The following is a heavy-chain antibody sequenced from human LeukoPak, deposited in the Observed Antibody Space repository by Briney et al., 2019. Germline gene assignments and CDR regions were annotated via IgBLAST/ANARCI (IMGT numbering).Heavy chain of an antibody. CDR2: ISSSSSYI. J-gene: IGHJ5*02. D-gene: IGHD4-17*01. V-gene: IGHV3-21*01. CDR1: GFTFSSYS. CDR3: ATTSRDYGDCIGP. Sequence: GGSLRLSCAASGFTFSSYSMNWVRQAPGKGLEWVSSISSSSSYIYYADSVKGRFTISRDNAKNSLYLQMNSLRAEDTAVYYCATTSRDYGDCIGPWGQGTLVTVSS.